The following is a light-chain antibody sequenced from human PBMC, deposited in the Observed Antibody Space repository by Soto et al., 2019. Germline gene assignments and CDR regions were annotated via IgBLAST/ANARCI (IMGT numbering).Light chain of an antibody. CDR2: SSS. J-gene: IGKJ1*01. Sequence: ELVLTQSPGTLSLSPVDRATLSCRASQSVSSTYLAWYQQRPGQAPRLLIYSSSSRASGIPDRFSGSGSGTDFTLTISRLEPEDFAVYYCQQYRTSPPTWTFGQGTKVDIK. V-gene: IGKV3-20*01. CDR3: QQYRTSPPTWT. CDR1: QSVSSTY.